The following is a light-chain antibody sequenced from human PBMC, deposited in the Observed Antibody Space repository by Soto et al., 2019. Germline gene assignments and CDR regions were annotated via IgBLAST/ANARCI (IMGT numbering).Light chain of an antibody. J-gene: IGKJ1*01. V-gene: IGKV3-20*01. CDR3: QQYGSSFWT. CDR1: QSVSSN. Sequence: EIVMTQSPNILSVSPGERATLSCRASQSVSSNLAWYQQKPGQAPRLLIYGASSRATGIPDRFSGSGSGTDFTLTISRLEPEDFAVYYCQQYGSSFWTFGQGTKVDIK. CDR2: GAS.